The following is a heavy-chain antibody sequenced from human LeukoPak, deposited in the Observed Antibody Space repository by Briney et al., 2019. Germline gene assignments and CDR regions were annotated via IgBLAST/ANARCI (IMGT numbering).Heavy chain of an antibody. CDR3: AKSLLTTASGTGRAFDI. D-gene: IGHD1-26*01. J-gene: IGHJ3*02. V-gene: IGHV3-23*01. Sequence: QPGGSLRLPCAASGFTFSSYAMHWVRRAPGKGLEWVSGISASGDVTFHADPVKGRFTISRDNSKNTLYLQMNSLRAEDTAEYYCAKSLLTTASGTGRAFDIWGQGTMVTVSS. CDR2: ISASGDVT. CDR1: GFTFSSYA.